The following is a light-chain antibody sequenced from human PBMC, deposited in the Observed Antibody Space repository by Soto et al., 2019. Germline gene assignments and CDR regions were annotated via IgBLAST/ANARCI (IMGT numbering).Light chain of an antibody. CDR2: EVS. CDR1: SSDIGYYNY. CDR3: SSYRRNRDVL. Sequence: QSVLAQPASVSGSPGQSITISSSGTSSDIGYYNYVSWYQQHPGKAPRLVLYEVSNRPSGISNRFSGSKSGNTASLTISGLQAEDEGDYYCSSYRRNRDVLFGGGTKLTVL. J-gene: IGLJ3*02. V-gene: IGLV2-14*01.